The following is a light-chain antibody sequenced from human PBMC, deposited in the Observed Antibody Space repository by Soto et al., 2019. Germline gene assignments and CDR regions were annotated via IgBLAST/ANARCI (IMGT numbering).Light chain of an antibody. Sequence: QSVLTQPASVSGSPGQSITISCTGTSSDVGGYTYVSWYQQHPGKALKLMIYEVSERPSGVSDRFSGSKSGNTASLTISGLQAEDEADYYCSSYTRTDTVVFGGGTKLTVL. CDR2: EVS. CDR3: SSYTRTDTVV. V-gene: IGLV2-14*01. J-gene: IGLJ2*01. CDR1: SSDVGGYTY.